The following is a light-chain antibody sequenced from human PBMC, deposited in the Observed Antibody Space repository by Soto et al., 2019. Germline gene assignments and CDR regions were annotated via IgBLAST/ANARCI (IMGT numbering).Light chain of an antibody. CDR1: QDISNY. Sequence: DIQMSQSPSSLSASVGDRFTITCQASQDISNYLNWYQQKTGKAPKLLIYDASNVETGVPSRFSGSGSGTDFTFTISSLQPEDIATYYCQQYDNLITFGQGTRLEI. J-gene: IGKJ5*01. V-gene: IGKV1-33*01. CDR2: DAS. CDR3: QQYDNLIT.